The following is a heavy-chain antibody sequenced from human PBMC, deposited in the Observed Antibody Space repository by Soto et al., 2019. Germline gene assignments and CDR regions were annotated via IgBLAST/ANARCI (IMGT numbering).Heavy chain of an antibody. V-gene: IGHV4-59*08. CDR1: GGSISSYY. D-gene: IGHD6-6*01. CDR2: IYCSGST. CDR3: ARTIAARPYFDY. J-gene: IGHJ4*02. Sequence: PSETLSLTCTVSGGSISSYYWSWIRQPPGKGLEWIGYIYCSGSTNYNPSLKSRVTISVDTSKNQFSLKLSSVTAADTAVYYCARTIAARPYFDYWGQGTLVTVSS.